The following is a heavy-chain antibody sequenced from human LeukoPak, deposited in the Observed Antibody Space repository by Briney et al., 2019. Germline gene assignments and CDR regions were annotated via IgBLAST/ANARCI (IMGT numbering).Heavy chain of an antibody. Sequence: SETLSLTCAVYGGSFSGYYWSWIRQPPGKGLEWIGYIYYSGSTNYNPSLKSRVTISVDTSKNQFSLKLSSVTAADTAVYYCARDITMITYWGQGTLVTVSS. V-gene: IGHV4-59*01. CDR1: GGSFSGYY. CDR3: ARDITMITY. CDR2: IYYSGST. D-gene: IGHD3-22*01. J-gene: IGHJ4*02.